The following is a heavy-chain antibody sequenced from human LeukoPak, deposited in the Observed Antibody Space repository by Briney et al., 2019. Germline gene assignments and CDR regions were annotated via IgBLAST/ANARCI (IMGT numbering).Heavy chain of an antibody. CDR3: VKESGYCSGGSCYYFDY. CDR1: GFTFSSYA. J-gene: IGHJ4*02. Sequence: QPGGSLRLSCSASGFTFSSYAMHWVRQAPGKGLEYVSAISSNGGSTYYADSVKGRFTISRDNSKNTLYLQMSSLRAEDTAVYYCVKESGYCSGGSCYYFDYWGQGTLVTVSS. V-gene: IGHV3-64D*09. CDR2: ISSNGGST. D-gene: IGHD2-15*01.